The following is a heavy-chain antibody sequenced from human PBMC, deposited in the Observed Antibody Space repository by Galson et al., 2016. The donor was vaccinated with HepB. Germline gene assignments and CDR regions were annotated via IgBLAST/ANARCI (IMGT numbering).Heavy chain of an antibody. Sequence: SLRLSCAASGFTFNTYTMHWVRQAPGKGLTWVSSTGSRSTYIYYADSVKGRFSISRDNAKNSLYLQMNSLRAEDTAIYYCARGEGMVDFWGHGTLVTVSS. CDR1: GFTFNTYT. CDR2: TGSRSTYI. D-gene: IGHD5-24*01. CDR3: ARGEGMVDF. J-gene: IGHJ4*01. V-gene: IGHV3-21*03.